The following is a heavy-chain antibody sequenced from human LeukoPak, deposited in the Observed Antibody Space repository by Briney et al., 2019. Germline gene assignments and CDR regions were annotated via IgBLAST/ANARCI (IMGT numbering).Heavy chain of an antibody. V-gene: IGHV4-61*02. D-gene: IGHD6-13*01. Sequence: SQTLSLTCTVSGGSISSVSYYWSWIRQPAGKGLEWIGRIYSSGGTDYNPSLKSRVTISADTSKNQFSLKLTSVTAADTAVYYCARGLTSSSWYWFDPWGQGTLVTVSS. J-gene: IGHJ5*02. CDR1: GGSISSVSYY. CDR3: ARGLTSSSWYWFDP. CDR2: IYSSGGT.